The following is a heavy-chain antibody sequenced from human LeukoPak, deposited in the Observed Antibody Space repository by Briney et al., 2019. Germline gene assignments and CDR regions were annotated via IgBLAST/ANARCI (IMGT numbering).Heavy chain of an antibody. CDR1: GFTFINFA. Sequence: GGSLRLSCAASGFTFINFAMHWVCQAPGKGREWVAGIAYDAAKTYYTDSVRGRFTISRDTSKNTLYLQMNGLRAEDTAVYYCARDSGRSATYFNYWGQGTLVTVSS. V-gene: IGHV3-30*04. CDR2: IAYDAAKT. CDR3: ARDSGRSATYFNY. D-gene: IGHD3-10*01. J-gene: IGHJ4*02.